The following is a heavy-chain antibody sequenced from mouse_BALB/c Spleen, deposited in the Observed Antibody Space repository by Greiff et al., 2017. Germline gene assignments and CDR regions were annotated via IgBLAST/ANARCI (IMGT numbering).Heavy chain of an antibody. CDR2: IDPENGNT. CDR1: GFNIKDYY. Sequence: EVQLQQSGAELVRPGALVKLSCKASGFNIKDYYMHWVKQRPEQGLEWIGWIDPENGNTIYDPKFQGKASITADTSSNTAYLQLSSLTSEDTAVYYCASGLRPFAYWGQGTLVTVSA. CDR3: ASGLRPFAY. V-gene: IGHV14-1*02. D-gene: IGHD2-4*01. J-gene: IGHJ3*01.